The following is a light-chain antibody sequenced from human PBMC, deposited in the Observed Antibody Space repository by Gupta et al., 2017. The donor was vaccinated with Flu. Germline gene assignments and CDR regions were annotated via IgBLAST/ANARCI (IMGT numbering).Light chain of an antibody. CDR1: QSVLYSSNNKNY. CDR2: WAS. Sequence: DIVMTQSPDSLAVSLGERATINCKSSQSVLYSSNNKNYLAWYQQKPGQPPKLLIYWASTREAGVPDRFCGSGSGTDFTLTISSLQAEDVAVYYCQQYYSTPTYSFGQGTKLEIK. CDR3: QQYYSTPTYS. J-gene: IGKJ2*03. V-gene: IGKV4-1*01.